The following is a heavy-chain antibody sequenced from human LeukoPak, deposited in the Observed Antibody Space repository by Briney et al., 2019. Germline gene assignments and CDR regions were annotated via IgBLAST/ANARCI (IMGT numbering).Heavy chain of an antibody. J-gene: IGHJ4*02. CDR2: INPNSGGT. Sequence: ASVKVSCKASGYTFTGYYMHWVRQAPGQGLEWMERINPNSGGTNYAQKFQGRVTMTRDTSISTAYMELSRLRSDDTAVYYCAREYGSGTYYNLDYWGQGTLVTVSS. CDR1: GYTFTGYY. D-gene: IGHD3-10*01. CDR3: AREYGSGTYYNLDY. V-gene: IGHV1-2*02.